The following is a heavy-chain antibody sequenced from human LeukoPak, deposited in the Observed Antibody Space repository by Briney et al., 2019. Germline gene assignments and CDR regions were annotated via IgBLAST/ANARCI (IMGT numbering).Heavy chain of an antibody. Sequence: SETLSLTCAVSGGSISSSNWWSWVRQPPGKGLEWIGEIYHSGSTNYNPSLKSRVTISVDTSKNQFSLKLSSVTAADTAVYYCAREYSSSWSRLYYYYYMDVWGKGTTVTISS. CDR3: AREYSSSWSRLYYYYYMDV. V-gene: IGHV4-4*02. CDR2: IYHSGST. D-gene: IGHD6-13*01. CDR1: GGSISSSNW. J-gene: IGHJ6*03.